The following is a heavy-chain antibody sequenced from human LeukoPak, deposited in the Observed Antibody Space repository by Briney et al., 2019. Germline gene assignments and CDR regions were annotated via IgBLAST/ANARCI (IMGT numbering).Heavy chain of an antibody. CDR3: ARHFGELFDSSGHYYLDY. CDR2: IYFSGVT. CDR1: GGSITIYY. D-gene: IGHD3-22*01. J-gene: IGHJ4*02. Sequence: PSGTLSLTGTVSGGSITIYYWSWSRQPPGKGLEWIGYIYFSGVTKYNPYSPSLTSRGTISADTSQNQISLKLNSVTAADTAVYYCARHFGELFDSSGHYYLDYWGQGILVTVSS. V-gene: IGHV4-59*01.